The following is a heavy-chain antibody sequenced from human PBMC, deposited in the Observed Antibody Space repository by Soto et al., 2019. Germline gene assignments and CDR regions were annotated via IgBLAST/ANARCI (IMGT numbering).Heavy chain of an antibody. CDR2: IYYSGST. CDR3: ARSMTNSYGRDY. V-gene: IGHV4-59*12. CDR1: RGTISRYY. D-gene: IGHD3-10*01. Sequence: SETLSLTCTVSRGTISRYYWSGIRQPPGKGLEWIGYIYYSGSTNYDPSLKSRVTMSVDAPKNQFSLKLSSVTAVVQAVYYCARSMTNSYGRDYWGKGPLVTVST. J-gene: IGHJ4*02.